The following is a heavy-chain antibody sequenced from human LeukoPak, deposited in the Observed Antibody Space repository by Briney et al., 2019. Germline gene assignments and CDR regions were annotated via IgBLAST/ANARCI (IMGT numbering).Heavy chain of an antibody. D-gene: IGHD4-23*01. J-gene: IGHJ3*02. CDR3: ARDKYGGNSNAFDI. CDR2: IGTDGSST. Sequence: GGSLRLSCAASGFTFSSYWMHWVRQVPGKGLVWVSRIGTDGSSTTYADYVKGRFSISRDNAKNALYLQMNSLRAEDTAVYYCARDKYGGNSNAFDIWGQGTRVTVSS. CDR1: GFTFSSYW. V-gene: IGHV3-74*01.